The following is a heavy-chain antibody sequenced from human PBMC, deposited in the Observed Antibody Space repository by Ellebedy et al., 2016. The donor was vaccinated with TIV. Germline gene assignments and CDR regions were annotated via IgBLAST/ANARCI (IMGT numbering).Heavy chain of an antibody. V-gene: IGHV3-23*01. D-gene: IGHD4-23*01. CDR1: GFSFTSHW. Sequence: GESLKISCEASGFSFTSHWMSWARQAPGKGLEWVSGISDSGSSTYYADSVKGRFTISRDNSKDTLFLQMNSLRAEDTAIYFCARDPVGVGPAFDVWGQGTMVTVSS. J-gene: IGHJ3*01. CDR2: ISDSGSST. CDR3: ARDPVGVGPAFDV.